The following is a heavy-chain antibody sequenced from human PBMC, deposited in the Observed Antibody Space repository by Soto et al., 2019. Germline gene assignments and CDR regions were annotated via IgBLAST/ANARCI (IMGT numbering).Heavy chain of an antibody. CDR2: IYYSGST. D-gene: IGHD1-26*01. J-gene: IGHJ4*02. CDR3: ARVPFGSNGVTYFDY. Sequence: TLSLTCTVSGGCISSGGYYWGWIRRHPGKGLEWIGYIYYSGSTYYNPSLKSRVTISVDTSKNQFSLKLTSVTAADTAVYYCARVPFGSNGVTYFDYWGQGTLVTVSS. V-gene: IGHV4-31*03. CDR1: GGCISSGGYY.